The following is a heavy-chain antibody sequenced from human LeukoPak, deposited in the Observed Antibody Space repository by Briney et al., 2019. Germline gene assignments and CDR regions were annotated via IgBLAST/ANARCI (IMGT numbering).Heavy chain of an antibody. D-gene: IGHD6-13*01. CDR1: GFTFSSYA. V-gene: IGHV3-23*01. Sequence: AGGSLRLSCAASGFTFSSYAMSWVRQAPGKGLEWVSAISGSGGSTYYADSVKGRFTISRDNFKNTLYLQMNSLRAEDTAVYYCAKSLLRGSSWYSPRYYFDYWGQGTLVTVSS. CDR2: ISGSGGST. J-gene: IGHJ4*02. CDR3: AKSLLRGSSWYSPRYYFDY.